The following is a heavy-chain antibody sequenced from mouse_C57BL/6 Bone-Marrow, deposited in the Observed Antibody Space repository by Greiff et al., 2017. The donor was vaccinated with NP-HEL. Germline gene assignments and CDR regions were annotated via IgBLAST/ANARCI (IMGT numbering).Heavy chain of an antibody. CDR3: ARCLAYYSNYGYFDY. CDR2: IYPRSGNT. Sequence: VQLQQSGAELARPGASVKLSCKASGYTFTSYGISWVKQRTGQGLEWIGEIYPRSGNTSYNEKFKGKATLTADKSSSTAYMELRSLTSEDSAVYFCARCLAYYSNYGYFDYWGQGTTLTVSS. CDR1: GYTFTSYG. V-gene: IGHV1-81*01. J-gene: IGHJ2*01. D-gene: IGHD2-5*01.